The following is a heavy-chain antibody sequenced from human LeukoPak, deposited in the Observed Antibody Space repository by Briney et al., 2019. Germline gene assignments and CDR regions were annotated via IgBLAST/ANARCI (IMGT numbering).Heavy chain of an antibody. Sequence: GGSLRVSCAASGFTVSSNYMSWVRQAPGKGLEWVSVIYSGGSTYYADSVKGRFTISRDNSKNTLYLQMNSLRAEDTAVYYCARDRRDYYYYYGMDVWGQGTTVTVSS. CDR2: IYSGGST. J-gene: IGHJ6*02. CDR1: GFTVSSNY. V-gene: IGHV3-53*01. CDR3: ARDRRDYYYYYGMDV.